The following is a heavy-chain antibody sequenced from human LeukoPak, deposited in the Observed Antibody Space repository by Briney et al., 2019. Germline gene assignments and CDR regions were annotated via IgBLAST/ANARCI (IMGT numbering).Heavy chain of an antibody. V-gene: IGHV1-69*06. Sequence: SVKVSCKASGGTFSSYAISWVRQAPGQGLEWLGGIIPIFGTANYAQKFQGRVTITADKSTSTAYMELSSLRSEDTAVYYCARLVDYYDSSGNFDYWSQGTLVTVSS. CDR1: GGTFSSYA. CDR2: IIPIFGTA. D-gene: IGHD3-22*01. J-gene: IGHJ4*02. CDR3: ARLVDYYDSSGNFDY.